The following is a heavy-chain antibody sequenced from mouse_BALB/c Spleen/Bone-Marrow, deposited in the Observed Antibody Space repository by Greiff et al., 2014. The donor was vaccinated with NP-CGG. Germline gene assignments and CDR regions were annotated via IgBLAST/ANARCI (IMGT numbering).Heavy chain of an antibody. CDR1: GYTFTDYY. Sequence: VQRVESGPELVEPGASVKISCKASGYTFTDYYINWVKQKPGQGLEWIGWIYPGSGNTKYNEKFKGKATLTVDTSSSTAYMQLSSLTSEDTAVYFCARSPYYGNYDDYWGQGTTLTVSS. CDR2: IYPGSGNT. V-gene: IGHV1-84*02. D-gene: IGHD2-10*01. CDR3: ARSPYYGNYDDY. J-gene: IGHJ2*01.